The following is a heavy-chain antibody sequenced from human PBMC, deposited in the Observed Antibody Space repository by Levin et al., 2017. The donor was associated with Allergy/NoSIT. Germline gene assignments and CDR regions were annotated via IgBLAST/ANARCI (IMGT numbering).Heavy chain of an antibody. CDR1: GFTFSGSA. CDR2: IRSKANSYAT. D-gene: IGHD2-2*01. J-gene: IGHJ4*02. CDR3: TSRAEYQLLWLDY. Sequence: AGGSLRLSCAASGFTFSGSAMHWVRQASGKGLEWVGRIRSKANSYATAYAASVKGRFTISRDDSKNTAYLQMNSLKTEDTAVYYCTSRAEYQLLWLDYWGQGTLVTVSS. V-gene: IGHV3-73*01.